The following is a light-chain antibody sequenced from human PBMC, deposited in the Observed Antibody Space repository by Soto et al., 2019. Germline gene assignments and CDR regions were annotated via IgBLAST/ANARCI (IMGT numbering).Light chain of an antibody. V-gene: IGKV3-20*01. Sequence: EIVLTQSPGTLSLSPGERATLSCRASQSVSSSYLSWYQQKPGQAPRLLIYGASSRATGIPDRFSGSGSRTAFPLTISRLESEDFAVYYCQQYGSSPYTFGQGTKLEIK. CDR3: QQYGSSPYT. J-gene: IGKJ2*01. CDR1: QSVSSSY. CDR2: GAS.